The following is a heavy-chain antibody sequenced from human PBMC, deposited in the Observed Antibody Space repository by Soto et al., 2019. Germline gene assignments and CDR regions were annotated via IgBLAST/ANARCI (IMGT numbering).Heavy chain of an antibody. Sequence: GGSLRLSCAASGFTFSDYYMSWIRQAPGKGLEWVSYISSSSSYTNYADSVKGRFTISRDNAKNSLYLQMNSLRAEDTAVYYCARDLEDYYGSGSYQRTFDYWGQGTLVPVSS. CDR1: GFTFSDYY. CDR3: ARDLEDYYGSGSYQRTFDY. CDR2: ISSSSSYT. V-gene: IGHV3-11*06. D-gene: IGHD3-10*01. J-gene: IGHJ4*02.